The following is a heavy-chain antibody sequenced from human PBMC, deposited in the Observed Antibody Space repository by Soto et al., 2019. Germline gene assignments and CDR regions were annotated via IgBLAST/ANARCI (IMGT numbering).Heavy chain of an antibody. CDR1: GASISSRGIY. CDR3: ARQSTVTGNYYFDS. V-gene: IGHV4-31*03. Sequence: QVQLQESGPGLVKPSQTLSLTCPVSGASISSRGIYWTWIRQLPVKGLELIGYIYYSGSTNYSPSLKSRLNISIDTSDNHFSLKLTSVTAADTAVYYCARQSTVTGNYYFDSWGQGTLVTVAT. J-gene: IGHJ4*02. D-gene: IGHD4-17*01. CDR2: IYYSGST.